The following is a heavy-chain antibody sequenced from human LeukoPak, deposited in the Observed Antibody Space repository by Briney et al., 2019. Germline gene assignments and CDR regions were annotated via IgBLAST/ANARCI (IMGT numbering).Heavy chain of an antibody. CDR2: INWNGGST. V-gene: IGHV3-20*04. J-gene: IGHJ4*02. CDR3: ARDPNGNHRPYYFDY. CDR1: GFTFDDYG. Sequence: SGGSLRLSCAASGFTFDDYGMSWVRQAPGKGLEWVSGINWNGGSTGYAGSVKGRFTISRDNAKNSLYLQMNSLRAEDTALYYCARDPNGNHRPYYFDYWGQGTLVTVSS. D-gene: IGHD4-23*01.